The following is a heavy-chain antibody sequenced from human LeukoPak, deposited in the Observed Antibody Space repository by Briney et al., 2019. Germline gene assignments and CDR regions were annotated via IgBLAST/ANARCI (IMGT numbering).Heavy chain of an antibody. Sequence: SVKVSCKASGGTCSSYAISWVRQAPGQALEWMGRIIPIFGTANYAQKFQGRVTITTDESTSTAYMELSSLRSEDTAVYYCATDYARRGSWEYYFDYWGQGTLVTVSS. CDR1: GGTCSSYA. CDR2: IIPIFGTA. CDR3: ATDYARRGSWEYYFDY. D-gene: IGHD1-26*01. V-gene: IGHV1-69*05. J-gene: IGHJ4*02.